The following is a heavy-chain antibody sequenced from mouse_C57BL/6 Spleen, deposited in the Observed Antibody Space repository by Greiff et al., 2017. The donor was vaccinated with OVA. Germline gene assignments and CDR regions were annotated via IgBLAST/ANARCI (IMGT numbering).Heavy chain of an antibody. V-gene: IGHV1-52*01. CDR2: IDPSDSET. CDR1: GYTFTSYW. Sequence: QVQLQQPGAELVRPGSSVKLSCKASGYTFTSYWMHWVKQRPIQGLEWIGNIDPSDSETHYNQKFKDKATLTVDKSSSTAYMQLSSLTSEDSAVYYCARYGPYDYDRCAYWGQGTLVTVSA. J-gene: IGHJ3*01. CDR3: ARYGPYDYDRCAY. D-gene: IGHD2-4*01.